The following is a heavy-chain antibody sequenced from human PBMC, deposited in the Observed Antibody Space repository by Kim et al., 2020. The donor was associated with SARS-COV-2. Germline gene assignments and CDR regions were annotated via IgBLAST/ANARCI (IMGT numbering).Heavy chain of an antibody. CDR1: GFTFSNFA. V-gene: IGHV3-23*01. J-gene: IGHJ4*02. D-gene: IGHD2-2*02. CDR3: PKGCGSTTCYTSGY. CDR2: ISGSGTIT. Sequence: GGSLRLSCAASGFTFSNFAMSWVRQAPGKGLEWVSTISGSGTITHYAESVEGRFTISRDNSKNTLYLQLSSLRVEDTAVYYCPKGCGSTTCYTSGYWGRGTLVIVSA.